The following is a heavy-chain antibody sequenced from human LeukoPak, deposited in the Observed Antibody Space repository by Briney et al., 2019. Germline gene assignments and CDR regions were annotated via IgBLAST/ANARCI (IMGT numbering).Heavy chain of an antibody. J-gene: IGHJ4*02. CDR1: GGSITGYY. V-gene: IGHV4-34*01. CDR2: IHYTGAT. CDR3: ARGNILSGYCFDF. D-gene: IGHD3-9*01. Sequence: SETLSLTCAVYGGSITGYYWSWIRQPPGKGLEWVGEIHYTGATSYNPSLKSRATISIDTSKNQVSLKLSSVTAADTAVYYCARGNILSGYCFDFWGQRALVTVSS.